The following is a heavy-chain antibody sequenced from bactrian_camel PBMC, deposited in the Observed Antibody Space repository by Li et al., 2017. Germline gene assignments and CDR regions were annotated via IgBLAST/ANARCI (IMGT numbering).Heavy chain of an antibody. D-gene: IGHD3*01. CDR1: EWPYMNYC. CDR3: AAEFKRRGSRCYVSSSAAYAY. CDR2: IDSEGDT. Sequence: QLVESGGGSGQAGGSLTLSCAASEWPYMNYCMGWYRQAPGKERELVASIDSEGDTNYADSVKGRFNISRDNNNNILYLQMNSLKPEDTAVYFCAAEFKRRGSRCYVSSSAAYAYWGQGTQVTVS. J-gene: IGHJ4*01. V-gene: IGHV3S53*01.